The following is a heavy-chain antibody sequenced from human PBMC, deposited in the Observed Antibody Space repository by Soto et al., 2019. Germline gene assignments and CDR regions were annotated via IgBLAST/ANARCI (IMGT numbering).Heavy chain of an antibody. CDR3: ARGHTYYDILTGYQNYYAVDV. V-gene: IGHV4-59*01. D-gene: IGHD3-9*01. Sequence: QVQLQESGPGLVRPSETLSLTCTVSGGSISSYYWSWIRQPPGKGPEWIGYIYDSGSTNYNPPLKSRVTISVDTSKNQFSLKLSSVTAADTAVYYCARGHTYYDILTGYQNYYAVDVWGQGTTVTVSS. J-gene: IGHJ6*02. CDR2: IYDSGST. CDR1: GGSISSYY.